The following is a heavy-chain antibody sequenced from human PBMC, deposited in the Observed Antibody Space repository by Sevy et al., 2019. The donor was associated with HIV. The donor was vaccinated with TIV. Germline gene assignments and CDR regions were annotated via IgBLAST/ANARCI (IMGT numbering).Heavy chain of an antibody. D-gene: IGHD3-16*01. CDR3: VKEGGGGGGDH. CDR2: IQYDGSNK. Sequence: GGSLRLSCAASGFSFSSYGMHWVRQAPGKGLEWMSYIQYDGSNKDYADSVKGRFTISRDNSKNPLYLQMNSLRVEYTVVLQCVKEGGGGGGDHWGQGTLVTVSS. CDR1: GFSFSSYG. J-gene: IGHJ4*02. V-gene: IGHV3-30*02.